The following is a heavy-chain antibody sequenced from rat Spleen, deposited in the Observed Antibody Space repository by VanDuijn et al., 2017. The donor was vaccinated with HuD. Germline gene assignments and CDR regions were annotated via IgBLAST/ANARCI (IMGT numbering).Heavy chain of an antibody. CDR1: GFTFSDYY. J-gene: IGHJ2*01. CDR3: ATPLFDY. V-gene: IGHV5-29*01. CDR2: ISYDGSST. Sequence: EVQLVESDGGLVQPGRSLKLSCAASGFTFSDYYMAWVRQAPTKGLEWVATISYDGSSTYYRDSVKGRCTVSRDNAKSTLYLQMDSLRSEDTATYYCATPLFDYWGQGVMVTVSS.